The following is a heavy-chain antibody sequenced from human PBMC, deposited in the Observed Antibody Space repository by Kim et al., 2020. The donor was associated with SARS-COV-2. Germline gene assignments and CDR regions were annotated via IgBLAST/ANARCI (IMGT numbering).Heavy chain of an antibody. D-gene: IGHD4-17*01. J-gene: IGHJ6*02. V-gene: IGHV4-34*01. Sequence: LKSRVTISVDTSKNQVSLKLSSVTAADTAVYYCARSTTVTTFYYYYYGMDVWGQGTTVTVSS. CDR3: ARSTTVTTFYYYYYGMDV.